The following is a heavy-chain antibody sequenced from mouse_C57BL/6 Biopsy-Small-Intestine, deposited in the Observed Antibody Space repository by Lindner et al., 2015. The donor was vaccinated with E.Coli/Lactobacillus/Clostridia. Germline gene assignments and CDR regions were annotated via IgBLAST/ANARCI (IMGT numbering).Heavy chain of an antibody. Sequence: SVKVSCKTAGGVFSSFGITWVRQAPGQGLEWMGGINLVLTTTNYAQKFQGRVTIIADETTNTAYMELTRLTSEDTAVYYCATDINHADGYNYFNSWGQGTLVTVSS. CDR1: GGVFSSFG. CDR2: INLVLTTT. CDR3: ATDINHADGYNYFNS. J-gene: IGHJ4*01. V-gene: IGHV1-54*02. D-gene: IGHD2-12*01.